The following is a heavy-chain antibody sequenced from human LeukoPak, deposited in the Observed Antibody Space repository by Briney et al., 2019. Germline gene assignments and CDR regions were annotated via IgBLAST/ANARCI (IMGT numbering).Heavy chain of an antibody. J-gene: IGHJ4*02. CDR1: GGSFSGYH. CDR3: VRGYSYYVY. Sequence: PSETLSLTCAVYGGSFSGYHWSWIRQPPGKGLEWIGEINHSGSTNYNPSLKSRVTISVDTSKNQFSLKLSSVTAADTAVYYCVRGYSYYVYWGQGTLVTVSS. CDR2: INHSGST. V-gene: IGHV4-34*01. D-gene: IGHD5-18*01.